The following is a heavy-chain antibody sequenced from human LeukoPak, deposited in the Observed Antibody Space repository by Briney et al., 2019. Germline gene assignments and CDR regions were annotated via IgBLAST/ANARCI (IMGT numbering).Heavy chain of an antibody. V-gene: IGHV3-23*01. Sequence: GGSLRLSCAPSGFTFSSYAMSSVRQAPGKGLEWVSAISGSGGSTYYAASVKGRFTISRDNSKNTLYLQMNSLRAEDTAVYYCAKADTYYYGSGSYYYYYYYGMDVWGQGTTVTVSS. J-gene: IGHJ6*02. CDR2: ISGSGGST. CDR1: GFTFSSYA. D-gene: IGHD3-10*01. CDR3: AKADTYYYGSGSYYYYYYYGMDV.